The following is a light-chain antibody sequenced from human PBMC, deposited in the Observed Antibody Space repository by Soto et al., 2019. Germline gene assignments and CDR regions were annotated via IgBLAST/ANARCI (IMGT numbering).Light chain of an antibody. J-gene: IGKJ2*01. Sequence: DIQMTQSPSSLSTSVGDRVTITCRASQSINSYVNGYQQKRGKAPKLLIYAASTLQRGVPSRFSGSGSGTDLTLTISSLQPDDFATYYRQQSYSTPNTFGQGTKLEIK. CDR2: AAS. CDR3: QQSYSTPNT. V-gene: IGKV1-39*01. CDR1: QSINSY.